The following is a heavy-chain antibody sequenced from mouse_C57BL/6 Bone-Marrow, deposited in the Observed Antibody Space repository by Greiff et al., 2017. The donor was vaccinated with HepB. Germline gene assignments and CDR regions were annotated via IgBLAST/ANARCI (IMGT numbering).Heavy chain of an antibody. CDR3: AREGSLYFLDC. Sequence: QVHVKQPGAELVKPGASVKMSCKASGYTFTSYWITWVKQRPGQGLEWIGDIYPGSGSTNYNEKFKSKATLTVDTSSSTAYMQLSSLTSEDSAVYYCAREGSLYFLDCWGQGTTLTVSS. CDR1: GYTFTSYW. V-gene: IGHV1-55*01. J-gene: IGHJ2*01. CDR2: IYPGSGST.